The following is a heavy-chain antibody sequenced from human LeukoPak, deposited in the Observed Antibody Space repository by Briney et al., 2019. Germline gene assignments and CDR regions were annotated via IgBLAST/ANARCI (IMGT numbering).Heavy chain of an antibody. CDR1: GYSISSGYY. D-gene: IGHD2-2*01. CDR3: ARGDCSSTSCYLFDY. CDR2: IYHSGST. Sequence: SETLSLTCAVSGYSISSGYYWVWIRQPPGKGLEWIGSIYHSGSTYYHPSLKSRVTISVDTSKNQFSLKLSSVTAADTAVYYCARGDCSSTSCYLFDYWGQGTLVTVSS. V-gene: IGHV4-38-2*01. J-gene: IGHJ4*02.